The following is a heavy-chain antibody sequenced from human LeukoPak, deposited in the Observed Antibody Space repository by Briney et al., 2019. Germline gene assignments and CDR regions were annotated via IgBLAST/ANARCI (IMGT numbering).Heavy chain of an antibody. Sequence: SETLSLTCAVYGGSFSGYYWSWIRQPPGKGLEWIGEINHSGSTNYNPSLKSRVTISVDTSKNQFSLKLSSVTAADTAVYYCARGMYSSGLVDYWGQGTLVTVSS. CDR2: INHSGST. J-gene: IGHJ4*02. CDR1: GGSFSGYY. D-gene: IGHD6-19*01. CDR3: ARGMYSSGLVDY. V-gene: IGHV4-34*01.